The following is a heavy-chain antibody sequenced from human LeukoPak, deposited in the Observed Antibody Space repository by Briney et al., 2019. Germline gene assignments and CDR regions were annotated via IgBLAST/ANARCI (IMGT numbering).Heavy chain of an antibody. Sequence: PGGSLRLSCAASGFTFDDYGMSWVRQVPGKGLEWVSGINWNGGRTGYADSVKGRFTISRDNAKNSLYVQMKSLRAEDTALYYCARDNYGSGRFGYWGQGTLVTVSS. J-gene: IGHJ4*02. CDR2: INWNGGRT. V-gene: IGHV3-20*04. D-gene: IGHD3-10*01. CDR3: ARDNYGSGRFGY. CDR1: GFTFDDYG.